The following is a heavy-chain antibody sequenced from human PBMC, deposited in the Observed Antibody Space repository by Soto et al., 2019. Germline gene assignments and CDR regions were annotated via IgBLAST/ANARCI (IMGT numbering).Heavy chain of an antibody. D-gene: IGHD4-4*01. CDR1: GFTFSGSA. CDR3: TTVPTKGYYDYGMDV. J-gene: IGHJ6*02. Sequence: EVQLVASGGGLVQPGGSLKLSCAASGFTFSGSAMHWVRQASGKGLEWVGRIRSKANSYATAYAASVKGRFTISRDDSKNTAYLQMNSLKTEDTAVYYCTTVPTKGYYDYGMDVWGQGTTVTVSS. CDR2: IRSKANSYAT. V-gene: IGHV3-73*01.